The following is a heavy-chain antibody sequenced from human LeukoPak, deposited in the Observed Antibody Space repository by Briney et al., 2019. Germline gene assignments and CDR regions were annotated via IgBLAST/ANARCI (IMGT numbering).Heavy chain of an antibody. D-gene: IGHD2-2*01. V-gene: IGHV3-30-3*01. J-gene: IGHJ5*02. CDR2: ISYDGSNK. CDR1: GFTFSSYA. CDR3: ASGYCSSTSCGLGNFDP. Sequence: AGGSLRLSCAASGFTFSSYAMHWVRQAPGKGLEWVAVISYDGSNKYYADSVKGRFTISRDNSKNTLYLQMNSLRAEDTAVYYCASGYCSSTSCGLGNFDPWGQGTLVTVSS.